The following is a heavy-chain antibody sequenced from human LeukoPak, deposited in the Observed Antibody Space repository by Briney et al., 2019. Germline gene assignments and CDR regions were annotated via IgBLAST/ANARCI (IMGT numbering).Heavy chain of an antibody. CDR1: GFTFSSYS. J-gene: IGHJ6*03. CDR3: ARGYSGYDSLFHYYYMDV. D-gene: IGHD5-12*01. CDR2: ISSSSSYI. Sequence: GGSLRLSCAASGFTFSSYSMNWVRQAPGKGLEWVSSISSSSSYIYYADSVKGRFTISRDNAKNSLYLQMNSLRAEDTAVYYCARGYSGYDSLFHYYYMDVWGKGTTVTISS. V-gene: IGHV3-21*01.